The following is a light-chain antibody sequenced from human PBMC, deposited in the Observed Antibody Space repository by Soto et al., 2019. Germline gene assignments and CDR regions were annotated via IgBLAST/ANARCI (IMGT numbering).Light chain of an antibody. J-gene: IGLJ3*02. CDR2: RNN. CDR1: SSNIGSNY. Sequence: QSVLTQPPSASGTPGQRVTISCSGSSSNIGSNYGYWYQQRPGTAPKLLIYRNNQRPSGGPDRFSGSKSGTSASLAISGLRSEDEADYYCAAWDHSLSAWVFGGGTQLTVL. CDR3: AAWDHSLSAWV. V-gene: IGLV1-47*01.